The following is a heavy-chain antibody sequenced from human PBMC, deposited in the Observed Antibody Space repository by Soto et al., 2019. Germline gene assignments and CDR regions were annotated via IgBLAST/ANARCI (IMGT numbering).Heavy chain of an antibody. CDR3: ARDRSNSPDFFDF. CDR1: GGSISSDDYY. V-gene: IGHV4-30-4*01. J-gene: IGHJ4*02. CDR2: IYYTGST. D-gene: IGHD6-6*01. Sequence: PSETLSLTSTVSGGSISSDDYYWSWIRQPPGKGLEWVRYIYYTGSTNYNPSLKSRVTISVDTSKNQFSLKLTSVSAADTAVYYCARDRSNSPDFFDFWGQGTLVTVSS.